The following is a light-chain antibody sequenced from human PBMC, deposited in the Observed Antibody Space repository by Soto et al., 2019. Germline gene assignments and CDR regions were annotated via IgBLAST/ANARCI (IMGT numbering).Light chain of an antibody. CDR3: CSYAGSYTFVV. V-gene: IGLV2-11*01. CDR2: DVS. Sequence: QSALTQPRSVSGSPAQSVTISCTGSSSDVGGYNYVSWYQHHPGKAPKLMIYDVSKRPSGVPDRFSGSKSGNTASLTISGLQAEDEADYFCCSYAGSYTFVVFGGGTQLTVL. CDR1: SSDVGGYNY. J-gene: IGLJ2*01.